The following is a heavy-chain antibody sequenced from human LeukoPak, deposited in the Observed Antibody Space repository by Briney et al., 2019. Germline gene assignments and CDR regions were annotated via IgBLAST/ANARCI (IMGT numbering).Heavy chain of an antibody. Sequence: PSETLSLTCTVSGYSISSGYYWGWIRQPPGKGLEWIGSIYHSGSTYYNPSLKSRVTISVDTSKNQFSLKLSSVTAADTAVYYCARQIALYDILTGYYPIGYYFDYWGQGTLVTVSS. CDR1: GYSISSGYY. J-gene: IGHJ4*02. D-gene: IGHD3-9*01. CDR3: ARQIALYDILTGYYPIGYYFDY. CDR2: IYHSGST. V-gene: IGHV4-38-2*02.